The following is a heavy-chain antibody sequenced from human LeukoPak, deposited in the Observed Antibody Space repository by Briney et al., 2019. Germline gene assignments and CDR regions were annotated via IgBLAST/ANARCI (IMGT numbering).Heavy chain of an antibody. CDR1: GFTVSSNY. J-gene: IGHJ4*02. D-gene: IGHD2-15*01. CDR3: ARDLPPDGVYCSGGSCYHDY. Sequence: GGSLRLSCAASGFTVSSNYMSWVRQAPGKGLEWVSVIYSGGSTYYADSVKGRFTISRDNSKNTLYLQMNSLRAEDTAVYYCARDLPPDGVYCSGGSCYHDYWGQGTLVTVSS. CDR2: IYSGGST. V-gene: IGHV3-66*01.